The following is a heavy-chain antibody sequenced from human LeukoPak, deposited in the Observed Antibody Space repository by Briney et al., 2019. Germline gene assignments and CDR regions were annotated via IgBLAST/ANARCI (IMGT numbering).Heavy chain of an antibody. CDR1: GFTVSGNY. Sequence: GGSLRLSCAASGFTVSGNYMSWVRQAPGKGLEWVSAISGSGGSTYYADSVKGRFTISRDNSKNTLYLQMNSLRAEDTAVYYCAKGGIAAAGTGSYYYYYYMDVWGKGTTVTVSS. D-gene: IGHD6-13*01. J-gene: IGHJ6*03. CDR3: AKGGIAAAGTGSYYYYYYMDV. CDR2: ISGSGGST. V-gene: IGHV3-23*01.